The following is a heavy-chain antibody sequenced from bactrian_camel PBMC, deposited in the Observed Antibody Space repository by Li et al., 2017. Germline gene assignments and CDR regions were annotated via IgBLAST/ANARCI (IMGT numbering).Heavy chain of an antibody. V-gene: IGHV3S63*01. CDR1: LDGRHC. J-gene: IGHJ4*01. D-gene: IGHD2*01. Sequence: VQLVESGGGSVQAGGSLRLSCVASLDGRHCMAWFRQAPGKEREGVARIATGSGNTYYADSVKGRFTISQDNAKNTVYLQMNSLKPEDTAMYYCAARGPYCYTKLSVRDFTYWGQGTQVTVSS. CDR3: AARGPYCYTKLSVRDFTY. CDR2: IATGSGNT.